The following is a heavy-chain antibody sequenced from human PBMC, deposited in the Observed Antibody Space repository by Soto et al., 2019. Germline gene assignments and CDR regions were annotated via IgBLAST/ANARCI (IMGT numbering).Heavy chain of an antibody. CDR1: GFAFSSYA. Sequence: GGSLRLSCAASGFAFSSYAMSWVRQAPGKGLEWVSAISGSGGSTYYADSVKGRFTISRDNSKNTLYLQMNSLRAEDTAVYYCAKDGGYSYGYSPRYYYGMDVWGQGTTVTVSS. CDR3: AKDGGYSYGYSPRYYYGMDV. CDR2: ISGSGGST. V-gene: IGHV3-23*01. D-gene: IGHD5-18*01. J-gene: IGHJ6*02.